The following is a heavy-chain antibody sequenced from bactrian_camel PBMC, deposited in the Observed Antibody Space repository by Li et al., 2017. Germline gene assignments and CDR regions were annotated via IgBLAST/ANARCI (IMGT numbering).Heavy chain of an antibody. CDR1: GSSDSTKC. CDR2: IDRRGRT. V-gene: IGHV3S53*01. D-gene: IGHD7*01. Sequence: HVQLVESGGGSVQAGGTLRLSCESSGSSDSTKCMGWFRQVSGKEREGVAAIDRRGRTVYADSVKGRFTVPKVNAKSTLYLQMNSLKPEDTAMYQCAADPRSCEVVVPAIVAAPAFPINFWGQGTQVTVS. J-gene: IGHJ4*01. CDR3: AADPRSCEVVVPAIVAAPAFPINF.